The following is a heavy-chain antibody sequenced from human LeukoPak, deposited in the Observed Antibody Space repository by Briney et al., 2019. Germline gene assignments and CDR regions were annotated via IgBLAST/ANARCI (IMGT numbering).Heavy chain of an antibody. CDR2: IFYSGST. V-gene: IGHV4-39*07. J-gene: IGHJ6*02. CDR3: ARAHSIASYYYGVDV. CDR1: GGSISSYY. D-gene: IGHD6-13*01. Sequence: PSETLSLTCTVSGGSISSYYWGWIRQPPGKGLEWIGNIFYSGSTYYNPSLQSRVTISLDTSQNQFSLTLNSVTAADTAVYYCARAHSIASYYYGVDVWGQGTTVTVSS.